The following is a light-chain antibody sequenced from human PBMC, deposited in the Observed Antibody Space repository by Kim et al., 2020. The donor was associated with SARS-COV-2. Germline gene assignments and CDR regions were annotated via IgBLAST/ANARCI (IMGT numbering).Light chain of an antibody. J-gene: IGKJ1*01. CDR2: GAS. Sequence: ASVGDRVTVTCRAREDISTYLNWFQQKPGKAPNLLIYGASTLQSGVPSRFSGSGSGTDFSLTISSLQPEDFATYFCHQSYNVPRTFGQGTKVDIK. V-gene: IGKV1-39*01. CDR3: HQSYNVPRT. CDR1: EDISTY.